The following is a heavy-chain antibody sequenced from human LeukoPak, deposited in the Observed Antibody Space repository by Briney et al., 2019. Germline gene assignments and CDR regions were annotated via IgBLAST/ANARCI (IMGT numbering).Heavy chain of an antibody. CDR3: AKDAGLVRIYYYYGMDV. Sequence: GRSLRLSCAASGFTFSSYGMHWVRQPPGKGLEWVAVISYDGSNKYYADSVKGGFTISRDNSKNTLLLQMNSLRAEDTAVYYCAKDAGLVRIYYYYGMDVWGQGTTVTVSS. CDR1: GFTFSSYG. CDR2: ISYDGSNK. V-gene: IGHV3-30*18. D-gene: IGHD3/OR15-3a*01. J-gene: IGHJ6*02.